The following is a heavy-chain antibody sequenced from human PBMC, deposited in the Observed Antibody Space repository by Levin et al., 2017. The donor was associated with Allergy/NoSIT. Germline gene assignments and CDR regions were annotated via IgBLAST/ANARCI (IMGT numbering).Heavy chain of an antibody. J-gene: IGHJ5*02. Sequence: SCTVSGGSVNNYYWSWFRQTPGKGLEWIGYIFSTGYTLYSPSLKSRVTMSVDTSENRFSLKLNSVTAADTATYYCARHDNIVQVRNGFDPWGQGTLVTVTS. CDR3: ARHDNIVQVRNGFDP. CDR1: GGSVNNYY. V-gene: IGHV4-59*08. CDR2: IFSTGYT. D-gene: IGHD2-8*01.